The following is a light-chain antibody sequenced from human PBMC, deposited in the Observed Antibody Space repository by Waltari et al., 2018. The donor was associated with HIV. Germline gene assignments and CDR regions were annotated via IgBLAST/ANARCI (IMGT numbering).Light chain of an antibody. V-gene: IGLV2-23*02. CDR3: CSCPRSGIRYV. Sequence: QSARTQPASVSGSPGQSIPIPCTGTSSNVGSDALASGYQQHPGEAPKLIIYEVTKRPSGVSNRFSGSKSGNTASLTISGLQAEDEADYYCCSCPRSGIRYVFGTGTKVTVL. CDR2: EVT. CDR1: SSNVGSDAL. J-gene: IGLJ1*01.